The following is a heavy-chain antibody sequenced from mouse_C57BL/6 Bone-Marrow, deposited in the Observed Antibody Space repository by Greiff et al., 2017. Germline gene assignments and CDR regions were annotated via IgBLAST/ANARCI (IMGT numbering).Heavy chain of an antibody. CDR2: IYPKSGNT. D-gene: IGHD1-1*02. CDR1: GYTFTSYG. V-gene: IGHV1-81*01. CDR3: ARSAWSRAY. Sequence: QVQLQQSGAELARPGASVKLSCKASGYTFTSYGISWVKQRTGQGLEWIGRIYPKSGNTYYNEKFKGKATLTADKSSSTAYMELRSLTSEDSAVYYCARSAWSRAYWGQGTLLTVSA. J-gene: IGHJ3*01.